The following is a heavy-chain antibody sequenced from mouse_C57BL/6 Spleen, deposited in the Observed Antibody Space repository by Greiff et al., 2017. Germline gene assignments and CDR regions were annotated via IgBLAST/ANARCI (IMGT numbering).Heavy chain of an antibody. Sequence: VQLQQSGAELVKPGASVKISCKASGYAFSSYWMNWVKQRPGKGLEWIGQIYPGDGDTNYNGKFKGKATLTADKSSSTAYMQLSSLTSEDSAVYFCARKDGTGIYLDDWGQGTTLTVSS. CDR2: IYPGDGDT. V-gene: IGHV1-80*01. J-gene: IGHJ2*01. CDR3: ARKDGTGIYLDD. CDR1: GYAFSSYW. D-gene: IGHD3-3*01.